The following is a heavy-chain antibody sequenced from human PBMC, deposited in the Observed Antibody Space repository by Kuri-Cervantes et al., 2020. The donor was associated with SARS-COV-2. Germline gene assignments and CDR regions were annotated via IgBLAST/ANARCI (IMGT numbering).Heavy chain of an antibody. CDR2: IGPSGTTK. Sequence: GESLKISCTASGFIFSDYYMTWIRQAPGKGLEWVSNIGPSGTTKYYADSVKGRFTISRDNAKNSLYLQMSSLRAEDTAVYYCARDLDYSNDNWFDPWGQGTLVTVSS. CDR1: GFIFSDYY. J-gene: IGHJ5*02. D-gene: IGHD4-11*01. V-gene: IGHV3-11*04. CDR3: ARDLDYSNDNWFDP.